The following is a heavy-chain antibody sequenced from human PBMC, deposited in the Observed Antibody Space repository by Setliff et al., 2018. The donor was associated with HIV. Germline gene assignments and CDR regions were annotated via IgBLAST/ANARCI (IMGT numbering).Heavy chain of an antibody. D-gene: IGHD3-3*01. Sequence: GASVKVSCKASGYTFTSYGISWVRQAPGQGLEWMGWISAYNGNTNYAQKLQGRVTMTTDTSTSTAYMELRSLRSDDTAVYYCSRAPRSITIFGMPDYLGQGTLVTVSS. CDR3: SRAPRSITIFGMPDY. V-gene: IGHV1-18*01. J-gene: IGHJ4*02. CDR1: GYTFTSYG. CDR2: ISAYNGNT.